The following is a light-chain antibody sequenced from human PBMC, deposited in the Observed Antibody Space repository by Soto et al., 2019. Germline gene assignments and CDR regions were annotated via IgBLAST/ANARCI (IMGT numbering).Light chain of an antibody. CDR2: EVS. CDR1: SSDVGGYNY. J-gene: IGLJ1*01. CDR3: SSYASIGTRV. V-gene: IGLV2-14*01. Sequence: QSALTQPDSVSGSPGQSITISCTGTSSDVGGYNYVSWYQQHPGKAPKLLIYEVSNRPSGVSNRFSGSKSGNTASLTISGLQAEDEADYYCSSYASIGTRVFGTGTKVTVL.